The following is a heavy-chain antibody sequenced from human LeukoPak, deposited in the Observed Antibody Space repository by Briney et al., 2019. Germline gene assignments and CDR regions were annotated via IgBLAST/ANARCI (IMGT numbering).Heavy chain of an antibody. CDR3: ARDRGGYDSAASFDY. D-gene: IGHD5-12*01. CDR1: GFTFSSYS. CDR2: ISSSSSYI. Sequence: GGSLRLSCAASGFTFSSYSMNWVRQAPGKGLEWVSSISSSSSYIYYADSVKGRFTISRDNAENSLYLQMNSLRAEDTAVYYCARDRGGYDSAASFDYWGQGTLVTVSS. V-gene: IGHV3-21*01. J-gene: IGHJ4*02.